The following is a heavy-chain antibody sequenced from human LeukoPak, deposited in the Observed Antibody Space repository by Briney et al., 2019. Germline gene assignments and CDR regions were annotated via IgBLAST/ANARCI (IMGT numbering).Heavy chain of an antibody. D-gene: IGHD3-3*01. CDR2: IYPGDSDT. CDR3: ARGTPRFLEWLFFDY. J-gene: IGHJ4*02. V-gene: IGHV5-51*01. Sequence: GESLKISCKGSGYSFTSYWIGWVRQMPGKGLEWMGIIYPGDSDTRYSPSFQGQVTISADKSISTAYLQWSNLKASDTAMYYCARGTPRFLEWLFFDYWGQGTLVTVSS. CDR1: GYSFTSYW.